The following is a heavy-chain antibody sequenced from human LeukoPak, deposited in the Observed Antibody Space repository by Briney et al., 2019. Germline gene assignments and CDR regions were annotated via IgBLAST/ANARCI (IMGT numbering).Heavy chain of an antibody. V-gene: IGHV1-69*02. CDR3: ARVSNEYYYDSSGYYTDY. CDR2: IIPILGIA. CDR1: GGTFSSYT. Sequence: GASVKVSCKASGGTFSSYTISWVRQAPGQGLEWMGRIIPILGIANYAQKFQGRVTITADESTSTAYMELSSLRSEDTAVYYCARVSNEYYYDSSGYYTDYWGQGTLVTVSS. J-gene: IGHJ4*02. D-gene: IGHD3-22*01.